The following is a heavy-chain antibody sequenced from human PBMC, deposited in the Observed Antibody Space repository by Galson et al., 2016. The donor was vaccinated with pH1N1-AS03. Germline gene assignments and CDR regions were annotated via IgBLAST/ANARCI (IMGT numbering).Heavy chain of an antibody. CDR1: GFPFSNSW. D-gene: IGHD2-2*01. Sequence: PLRLSCAASGFPFSNSWMTWVRQVPGKGLEWVGRIKSKIDGGTTDYAASVKGRFTISRDDSKNTLYLQMNSLKLEDTAVYYCSTWQYCGNTNCPPDAFDIWGQGTMVTVSS. V-gene: IGHV3-15*01. J-gene: IGHJ3*02. CDR3: STWQYCGNTNCPPDAFDI. CDR2: IKSKIDGGTT.